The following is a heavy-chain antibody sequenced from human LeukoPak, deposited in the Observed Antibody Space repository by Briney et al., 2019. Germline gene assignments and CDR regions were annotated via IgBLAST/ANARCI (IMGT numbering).Heavy chain of an antibody. CDR1: GFTISSYG. Sequence: PGGSLRLSCAASGFTISSYGMHWVRQAPGKGLEWVAFIRYDGSYKNYADSVKGRFTISRDISKSTLYLQMNSLRAADTAVYYCAKGDLSGYDCLSDWGQGTLVTVSS. CDR2: IRYDGSYK. CDR3: AKGDLSGYDCLSD. D-gene: IGHD5-12*01. V-gene: IGHV3-30*02. J-gene: IGHJ4*02.